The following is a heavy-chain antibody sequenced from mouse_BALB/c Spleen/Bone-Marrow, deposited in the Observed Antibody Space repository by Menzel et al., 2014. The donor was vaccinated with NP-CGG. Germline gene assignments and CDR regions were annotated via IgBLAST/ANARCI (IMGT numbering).Heavy chain of an antibody. Sequence: VKLQESGAELVRPGASVKLSCKASGYTFTSYWINWVKQRPGQGLEWIGNIYPSDSYTNYNQKFKDKATLTVDKSSSTAYMQLRSPTSEDSAVYYCTRTYDYDEGGFDYWGQGTTLTVSS. D-gene: IGHD2-4*01. CDR3: TRTYDYDEGGFDY. J-gene: IGHJ2*01. CDR2: IYPSDSYT. V-gene: IGHV1-69*02. CDR1: GYTFTSYW.